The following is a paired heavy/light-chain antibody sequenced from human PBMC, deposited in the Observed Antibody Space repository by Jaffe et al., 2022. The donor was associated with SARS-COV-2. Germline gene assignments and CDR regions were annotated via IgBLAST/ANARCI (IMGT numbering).Light chain of an antibody. CDR2: LGS. CDR3: MQALQTPL. V-gene: IGKV2-28*01. J-gene: IGKJ1*01. Sequence: DIVMTQSPLSLPVTPGEPASISCRSSQSLLHSNGYNYLDWYLQKPGQSPQLLIYLGSNRASGVPDRFSGSGSGTDFTLKISRVEAEDVGVYYCMQALQTPLFGQGTKVEIK. CDR1: QSLLHSNGYNY.
Heavy chain of an antibody. V-gene: IGHV3-23*01. CDR3: AKRIGSGWYLGGMDV. D-gene: IGHD6-19*01. CDR2: ISVSGGST. J-gene: IGHJ6*02. CDR1: GFTFSSYA. Sequence: EVQLLESGGGLVQPGGSLRLSCAASGFTFSSYAMSWVCQAPGKGLEWVSVISVSGGSTNYADSVKGRFTISRDNSKNTLYLQMNSLRVEDTAVYYCAKRIGSGWYLGGMDVWGQGTTVTVSS.